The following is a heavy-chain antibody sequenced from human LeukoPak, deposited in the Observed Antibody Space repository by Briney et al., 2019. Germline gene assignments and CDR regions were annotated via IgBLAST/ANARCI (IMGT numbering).Heavy chain of an antibody. J-gene: IGHJ4*02. CDR3: ARASGREYIVALDFDY. CDR2: IWYDGSNK. V-gene: IGHV3-33*01. D-gene: IGHD5-12*01. Sequence: PGGSLRLSCAASGFTFSSYGMHWVRQAPGKGLEWVAVIWYDGSNKYYADSVEGRFTISRDNSKNTLYLQMNSLRAEDTAVYYCARASGREYIVALDFDYWGQGTLVTVSS. CDR1: GFTFSSYG.